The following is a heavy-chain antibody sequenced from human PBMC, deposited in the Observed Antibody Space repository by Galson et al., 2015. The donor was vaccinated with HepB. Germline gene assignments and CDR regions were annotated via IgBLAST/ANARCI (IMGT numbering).Heavy chain of an antibody. V-gene: IGHV3-30*04. J-gene: IGHJ5*02. CDR1: RFTFSSYV. CDR3: ARGGAAGLFDWFDP. Sequence: LSLSCAASRFTFSSYVMHWVRQAPGKGLEWVAVISYDGSNKYYADSVKGRFTISRDNSKNTLYLQMNSLRAEDTAVYYCARGGAAGLFDWFDPWGQGTLVTVSS. D-gene: IGHD6-13*01. CDR2: ISYDGSNK.